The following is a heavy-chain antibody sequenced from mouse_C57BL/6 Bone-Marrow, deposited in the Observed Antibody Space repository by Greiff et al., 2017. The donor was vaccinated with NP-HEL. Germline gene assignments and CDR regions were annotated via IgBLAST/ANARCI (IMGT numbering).Heavy chain of an antibody. Sequence: EVQRVESGGGLVKPGGSLKLSCAASGFTFSSYAMSWVRQTPEKRLEWVATISDGGSYTYYTDNVKGRFTISRDNAKNNLYLQLSHLKSEDTAMYYCARDQGMTYFDVWGTGTTVTVSS. J-gene: IGHJ1*03. CDR2: ISDGGSYT. CDR1: GFTFSSYA. CDR3: ARDQGMTYFDV. D-gene: IGHD3-2*02. V-gene: IGHV5-4*01.